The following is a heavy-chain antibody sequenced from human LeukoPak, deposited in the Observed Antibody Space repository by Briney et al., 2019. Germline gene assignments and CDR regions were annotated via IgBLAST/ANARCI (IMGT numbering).Heavy chain of an antibody. V-gene: IGHV3-7*03. CDR3: AREAGAMYFDY. D-gene: IGHD1-26*01. J-gene: IGHJ4*02. CDR2: INHNGNVN. Sequence: GGSLRLSCAASGFTFSSYWMNWARQAPGKGLEWVASINHNGNVNYYVDSVKGRFTISRDNSKNTLYLQMNSLRAEDTAVYYCAREAGAMYFDYWGQGTLVTVSS. CDR1: GFTFSSYW.